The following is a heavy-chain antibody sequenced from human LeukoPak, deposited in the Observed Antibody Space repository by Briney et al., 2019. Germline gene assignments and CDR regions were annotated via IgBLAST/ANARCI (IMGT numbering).Heavy chain of an antibody. J-gene: IGHJ4*02. CDR2: IVSSSSLT. D-gene: IGHD2-21*01. CDR1: GFIFRTYS. Sequence: KSGGSLRLSCAASGFIFRTYSMDWVRQAPGKGLEWVSSIVSSSSLTYYADSVKGRFTIYRDNARSSLFLQMDSLRVEDTAVYYCAHSGPSPDYWGQGTLVTVSS. CDR3: AHSGPSPDY. V-gene: IGHV3-21*01.